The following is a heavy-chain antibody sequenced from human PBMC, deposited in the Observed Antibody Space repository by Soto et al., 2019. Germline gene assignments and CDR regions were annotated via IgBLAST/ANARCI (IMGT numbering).Heavy chain of an antibody. V-gene: IGHV3-23*01. Sequence: PGGSLRLSCAASGFTFSSYAMSWVRQAPGKGPEWVSAISGGGGTTYYADSVKGRFTISRDNSKNTLFLQMNSLRAEDTAVYYCARGFVSQILFDYWRQGTLVTVSS. J-gene: IGHJ4*02. CDR3: ARGFVSQILFDY. CDR2: ISGGGGTT. CDR1: GFTFSSYA.